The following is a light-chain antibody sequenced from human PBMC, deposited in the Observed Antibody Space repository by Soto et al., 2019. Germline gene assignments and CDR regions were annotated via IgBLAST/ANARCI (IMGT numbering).Light chain of an antibody. V-gene: IGLV2-14*01. Sequence: QCALTQPASVSGSPGQSITISCTGTSCNVGGYNYVAWYQQHPGKAPKLMIYDVSNRPSGVSNRFSGSKSGNTASPTISGLQAEDEADYYCSSYTSSSTLLYVFGTGTKVTVL. CDR3: SSYTSSSTLLYV. CDR1: SCNVGGYNY. J-gene: IGLJ1*01. CDR2: DVS.